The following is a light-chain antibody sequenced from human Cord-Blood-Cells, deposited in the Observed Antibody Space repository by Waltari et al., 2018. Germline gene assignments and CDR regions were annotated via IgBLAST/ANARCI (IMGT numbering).Light chain of an antibody. V-gene: IGKV4-1*01. CDR3: QQYYSTPWT. CDR2: WAS. Sequence: DIVMTQSPDSLAVSLGERATINCKSSQSVVYSSNNKNSLAWYQKKPGQPPKLLIYWASTRESGVPDRFSGSGSGTDFTLTISSLQAEDVAVYYCQQYYSTPWTFGQGTKVEIK. J-gene: IGKJ1*01. CDR1: QSVVYSSNNKNS.